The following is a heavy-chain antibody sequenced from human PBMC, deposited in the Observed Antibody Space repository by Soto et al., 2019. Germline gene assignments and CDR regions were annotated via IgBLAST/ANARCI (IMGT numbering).Heavy chain of an antibody. CDR3: ARDRGVITSKSHYYYYGMDV. CDR1: GFTFSSYA. Sequence: GGSLRLSCAASGFTFSSYAMHWVRQAPGKGLEWVAVISYDGGNKYYADSVKGRFTISRDNSKNTLYLQMNSLRAEDTAVYYCARDRGVITSKSHYYYYGMDVWGQGTTVTVSS. D-gene: IGHD3-22*01. V-gene: IGHV3-30-3*01. CDR2: ISYDGGNK. J-gene: IGHJ6*02.